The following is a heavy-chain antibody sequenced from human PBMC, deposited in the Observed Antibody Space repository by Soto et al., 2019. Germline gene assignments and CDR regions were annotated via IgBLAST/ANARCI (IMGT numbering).Heavy chain of an antibody. J-gene: IGHJ5*02. D-gene: IGHD5-12*01. V-gene: IGHV1-2*04. CDR2: INPNSGGT. Sequence: RQAPGQGLEWMGWINPNSGGTNYAQKFQGWVTMTRDTSISTAYMELSRLRSDDTAVYYCARGRYSGYDYSSSWFDPWGQGTLVTVSS. CDR3: ARGRYSGYDYSSSWFDP.